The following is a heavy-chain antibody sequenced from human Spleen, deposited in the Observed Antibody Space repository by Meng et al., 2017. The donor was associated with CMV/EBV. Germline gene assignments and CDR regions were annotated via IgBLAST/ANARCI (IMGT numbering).Heavy chain of an antibody. J-gene: IGHJ4*02. D-gene: IGHD5-12*01. CDR3: AKTLNGYGGQDY. Sequence: GESLKISCAASGFTFSSYAMSWVRQAPGKGLEWVAVIYSGGSTYYADSVKGRFTISRDNSKNMVSLEMHSLRSEDTAIYYCAKTLNGYGGQDYWGQGTLVTVSS. CDR2: VIYSGGST. CDR1: GFTFSSYA. V-gene: IGHV3-23*03.